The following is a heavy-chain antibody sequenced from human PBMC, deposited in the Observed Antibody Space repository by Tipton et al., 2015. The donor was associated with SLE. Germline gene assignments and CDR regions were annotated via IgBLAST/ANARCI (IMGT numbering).Heavy chain of an antibody. CDR3: ARAVNPYYDFWSGYYTPYFDY. CDR1: GGSICSGSYY. CDR2: IYTSGST. Sequence: TLSLTCTVSGGSICSGSYYWSWIRQPAGKGLEWIGYIYTSGSTNYNPSLKSRATISVDTSKNQFSLKLSSVTAADTAVYYCARAVNPYYDFWSGYYTPYFDYWGQGTLVTVSS. J-gene: IGHJ4*02. V-gene: IGHV4-61*09. D-gene: IGHD3-3*01.